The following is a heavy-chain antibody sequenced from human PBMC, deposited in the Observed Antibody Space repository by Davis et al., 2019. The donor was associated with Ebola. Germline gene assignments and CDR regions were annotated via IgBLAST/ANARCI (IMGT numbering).Heavy chain of an antibody. Sequence: GESLKISCKGSGYSFTSYWIGWVRQMPGKSLEWMGIIYPGDSDTRYSPSFQGQVTISADKSISTAYLQWSSLKASDTAMYYCARGYYYDSSGYFGYGMDVWGQGTTVTVSS. J-gene: IGHJ6*02. CDR1: GYSFTSYW. CDR2: IYPGDSDT. CDR3: ARGYYYDSSGYFGYGMDV. V-gene: IGHV5-51*01. D-gene: IGHD3-22*01.